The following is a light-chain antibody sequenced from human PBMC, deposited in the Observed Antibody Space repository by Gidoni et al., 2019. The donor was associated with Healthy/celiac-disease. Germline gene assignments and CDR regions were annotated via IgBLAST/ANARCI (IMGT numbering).Light chain of an antibody. J-gene: IGKJ2*01. V-gene: IGKV1-39*01. CDR2: AAS. CDR3: QQSYSTPYT. Sequence: DIQMTQSPSSLSASVGDRVTITCRASQGISSYLNWYQQKPGKAPKLLIYAASSLQSGVPSRFSGSGSGTDSTLTISSLQPEDFATYYCQQSYSTPYTFGQGTKLEIK. CDR1: QGISSY.